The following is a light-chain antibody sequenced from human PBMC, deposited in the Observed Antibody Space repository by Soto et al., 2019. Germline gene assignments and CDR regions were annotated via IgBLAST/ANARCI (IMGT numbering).Light chain of an antibody. J-gene: IGLJ3*02. CDR3: QSFDSSLSGWV. V-gene: IGLV1-40*01. CDR2: SDN. CDR1: SSNIGAGYD. Sequence: QSALTQPPSVSGAPGQRVTISCTGSSSNIGAGYDEHWYQQLPGTAPKLLIYSDNSRPSGVPDRFSGSKSGTSASLAITGLQAEDEADYYCQSFDSSLSGWVFGGGTKLTVL.